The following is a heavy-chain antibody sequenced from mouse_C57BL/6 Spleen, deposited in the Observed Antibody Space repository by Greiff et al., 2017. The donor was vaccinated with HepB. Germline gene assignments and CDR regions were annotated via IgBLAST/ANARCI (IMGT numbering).Heavy chain of an antibody. Sequence: QVQLQQPGAELVKPGASVKLSCKASGYTFTSYWMHWVKQRPGQGLEWIGMIHPNSGSTNYNEKFKSKATLTVDKSSSTAYMQLSSLTSEDSAVYYCARKDDRGYAMDYWGQGTSVTVSS. CDR3: ARKDDRGYAMDY. V-gene: IGHV1-64*01. CDR2: IHPNSGST. J-gene: IGHJ4*01. CDR1: GYTFTSYW. D-gene: IGHD2-14*01.